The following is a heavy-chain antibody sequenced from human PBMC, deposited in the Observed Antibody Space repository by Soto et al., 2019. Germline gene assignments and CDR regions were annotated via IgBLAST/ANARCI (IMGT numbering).Heavy chain of an antibody. V-gene: IGHV4-39*01. CDR2: IYYSGNT. CDR3: ARLTGITTFRRDY. CDR1: GGSISSPSYY. D-gene: IGHD1-1*01. J-gene: IGHJ4*02. Sequence: QLQLQESGPGLVKPSENLSLTCSVSGGSISSPSYYWGWIRQPPGKGLELIGRIYYSGNTYYNPSLKSRVTTYVDTSRNQFSLKVNSVTAAGTAVYFCARLTGITTFRRDYWGQGTLVTVSS.